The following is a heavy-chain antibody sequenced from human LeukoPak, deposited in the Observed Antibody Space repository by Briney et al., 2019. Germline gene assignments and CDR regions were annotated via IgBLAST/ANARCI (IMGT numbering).Heavy chain of an antibody. J-gene: IGHJ3*02. D-gene: IGHD2-8*01. CDR2: IYYSGST. CDR1: GGSISSYY. Sequence: SETLSLTCTVSGGSISSYYWSWIRQPPGKGLGWIAYIYYSGSTNYNPSLKSRVTISIDPSKNQFSLKLNSVTAADTAVYYCARGLIRQSAFDIWGQGTMVTVSS. V-gene: IGHV4-59*01. CDR3: ARGLIRQSAFDI.